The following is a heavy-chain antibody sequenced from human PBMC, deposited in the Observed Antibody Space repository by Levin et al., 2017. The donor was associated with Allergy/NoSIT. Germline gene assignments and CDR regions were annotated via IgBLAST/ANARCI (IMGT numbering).Heavy chain of an antibody. Sequence: KISCKASGGTFSSYAISWVRQAPGQGLEWMGGIIPIFGTANYAQKFQGRVTITADESTSTAYMELSSLRSEDTAVYYCARASSGWYHWFDPWGQGTLVTVSS. CDR3: ARASSGWYHWFDP. CDR2: IIPIFGTA. J-gene: IGHJ5*02. V-gene: IGHV1-69*01. CDR1: GGTFSSYA. D-gene: IGHD6-19*01.